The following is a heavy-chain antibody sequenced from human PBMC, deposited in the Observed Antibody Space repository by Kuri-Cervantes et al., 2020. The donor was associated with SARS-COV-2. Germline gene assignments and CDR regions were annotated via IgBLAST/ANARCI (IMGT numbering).Heavy chain of an antibody. CDR1: GFTFSSYA. CDR2: IYSGGST. V-gene: IGHV3-66*01. CDR3: ARDWNGDYVFDY. J-gene: IGHJ4*02. D-gene: IGHD4-17*01. Sequence: GESLKISCAASGFTFSSYAMSWVRQAPGKGLEWVSVIYSGGSTYCADSVKGRFTISRDNSKNTLYLQMNSLRAEDTAVYYCARDWNGDYVFDYWGQGTLVTVSS.